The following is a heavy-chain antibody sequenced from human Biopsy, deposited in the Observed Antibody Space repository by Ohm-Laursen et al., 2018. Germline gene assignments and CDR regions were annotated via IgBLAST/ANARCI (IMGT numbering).Heavy chain of an antibody. CDR2: INTSGGST. CDR3: AKPADSYGSEFYFDY. CDR1: GFTFSGYA. J-gene: IGHJ4*02. V-gene: IGHV3-23*01. D-gene: IGHD4-17*01. Sequence: SLRLSCTASGFTFSGYAMTWVRQAPGKGLERVSVINTSGGSTHYAVSVKGRFTISRDNSKNTLYLRMNSLRAEDTAVYYCAKPADSYGSEFYFDYWGQGTLVTVSS.